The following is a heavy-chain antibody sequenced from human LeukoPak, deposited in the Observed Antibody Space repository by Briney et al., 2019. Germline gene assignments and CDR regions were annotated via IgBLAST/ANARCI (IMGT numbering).Heavy chain of an antibody. V-gene: IGHV3-23*01. J-gene: IGHJ6*02. CDR3: AKSQIAVPENTYYYYYYGMDV. D-gene: IGHD6-19*01. CDR2: ISGSGRST. CDR1: GFAFSSYA. Sequence: GGSLRLSCAASGFAFSSYAMSWVRQAPGKGLEWVSGISGSGRSTYYADSVKGRFTISRDNSKNTLYLQMNSLRAEDTAVYYCAKSQIAVPENTYYYYYYGMDVWGQGTTVTVS.